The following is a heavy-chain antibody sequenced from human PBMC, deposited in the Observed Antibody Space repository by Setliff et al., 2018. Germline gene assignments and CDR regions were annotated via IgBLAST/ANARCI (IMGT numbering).Heavy chain of an antibody. Sequence: ASVKVSCKASGYTFTTSYMHWVRQAPGQGLEWMGIINPINPSGGSTSYAQKFQGRVTMTRDTSTSTVYMELSSLRSEDTAVYYCARSIVGATGGYFDYWGQGSLVTV. CDR2: INPINPSGGST. J-gene: IGHJ4*02. CDR3: ARSIVGATGGYFDY. D-gene: IGHD1-26*01. CDR1: GYTFTTSY. V-gene: IGHV1-46*01.